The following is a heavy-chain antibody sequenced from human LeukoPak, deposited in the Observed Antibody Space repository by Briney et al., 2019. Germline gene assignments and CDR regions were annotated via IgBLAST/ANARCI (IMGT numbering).Heavy chain of an antibody. J-gene: IGHJ6*03. D-gene: IGHD3-22*01. CDR1: RFTFRNYA. Sequence: PGGSLRLSCAASRFTFRNYAMHWVRQAPGKGLEWVAVISYDGSNKYYADSVKGRFTISRDNSKNTLYLQMNSLRAEDTAVYYCAREAFDSSGYYYYYYMDVWGKGTTVTVSS. CDR3: AREAFDSSGYYYYYYMDV. CDR2: ISYDGSNK. V-gene: IGHV3-30*04.